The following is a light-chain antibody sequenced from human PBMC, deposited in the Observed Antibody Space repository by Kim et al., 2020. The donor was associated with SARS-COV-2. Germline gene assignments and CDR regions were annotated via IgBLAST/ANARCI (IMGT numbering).Light chain of an antibody. J-gene: IGLJ2*01. Sequence: GHSITISCTETSSDIGGYNYVSWYQQHPGKAPKLMIYDVSKRSSGVSNRFSGSKSGNTASLTISGLQAEDEADYYCSSITSSSTGVFGGGTQLTVL. CDR2: DVS. CDR1: SSDIGGYNY. CDR3: SSITSSSTGV. V-gene: IGLV2-14*04.